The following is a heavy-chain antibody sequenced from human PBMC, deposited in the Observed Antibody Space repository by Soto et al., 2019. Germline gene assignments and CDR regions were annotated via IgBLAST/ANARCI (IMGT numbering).Heavy chain of an antibody. CDR3: ARGGPPPFTSWFDP. V-gene: IGHV4-39*01. D-gene: IGHD1-1*01. CDR2: IYYSGGT. J-gene: IGHJ5*02. Sequence: SETLSLTCTVSRGSISSSSYYWGWIRQPPERGLEWIGSIYYSGGTYSNPSLKSRVTVSVDTSKNQFSLKLSSVTAADTALYYRARGGPPPFTSWFDPWGQGTLVTVS. CDR1: RGSISSSSYY.